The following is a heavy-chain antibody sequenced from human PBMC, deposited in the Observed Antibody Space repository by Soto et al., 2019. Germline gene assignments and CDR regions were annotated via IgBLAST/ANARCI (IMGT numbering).Heavy chain of an antibody. V-gene: IGHV4-59*08. CDR1: GGSIISYY. CDR3: ARLRDYCSGGSCYPGIFDY. Sequence: SETLSLTCTVSGGSIISYYWSWILQPPGKGLEWIGYIYYSGSTNYNPSLKSRVTISVDTSKNQFSLKLSSVTAADTAVYYCARLRDYCSGGSCYPGIFDYWGQRTLVTVSS. D-gene: IGHD2-15*01. J-gene: IGHJ4*02. CDR2: IYYSGST.